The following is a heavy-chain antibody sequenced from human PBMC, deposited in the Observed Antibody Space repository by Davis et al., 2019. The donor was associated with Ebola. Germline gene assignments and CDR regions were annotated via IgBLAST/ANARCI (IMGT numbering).Heavy chain of an antibody. Sequence: PGGSLRLSCAASGFTFSSYAMHWVRQAPGKGLEWVAVISYDGNNKYYADSVKGRFTISRDNAKNSLYLQMNSLRDEDTAVYYCARVKSRQYYYGMDVWGKGTTVTVSS. CDR1: GFTFSSYA. CDR2: ISYDGNNK. CDR3: ARVKSRQYYYGMDV. V-gene: IGHV3-30-3*01. J-gene: IGHJ6*04.